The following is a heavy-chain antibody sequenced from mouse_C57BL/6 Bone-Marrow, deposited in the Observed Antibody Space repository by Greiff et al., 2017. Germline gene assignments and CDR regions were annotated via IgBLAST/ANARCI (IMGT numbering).Heavy chain of an antibody. V-gene: IGHV3-6*01. J-gene: IGHJ2*01. CDR1: GYSITSGYY. CDR3: ARGGTSVVATDY. CDR2: ISYDGSN. D-gene: IGHD1-1*01. Sequence: EVQLQQSGPGLVKPSQSLSLTCSVTGYSITSGYYWNWIRQFPGNKLEWMGYISYDGSNNYNPSLKNRISITRDTSKNQFFLKLNSVTTEDTATXYCARGGTSVVATDYWGQGTTLTVSS.